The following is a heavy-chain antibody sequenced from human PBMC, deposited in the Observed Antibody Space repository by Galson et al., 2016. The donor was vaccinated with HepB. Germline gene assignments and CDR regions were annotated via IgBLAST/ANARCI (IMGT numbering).Heavy chain of an antibody. CDR1: GYTFTSYD. CDR2: INAGNGDT. V-gene: IGHV1-3*01. D-gene: IGHD3-16*02. Sequence: SVKVSCKASGYTFTSYDIHWVRQATGQGLEWMGSINAGNGDTKSPQKFQGRVTIARDTSASTAFMELTGLSSEDTAVYYCARADSNYDYVWGSYRSARGLDIWGQGTMVTVSS. J-gene: IGHJ3*02. CDR3: ARADSNYDYVWGSYRSARGLDI.